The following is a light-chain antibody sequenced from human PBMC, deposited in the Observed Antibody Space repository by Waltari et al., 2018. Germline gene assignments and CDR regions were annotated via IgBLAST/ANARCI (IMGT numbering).Light chain of an antibody. CDR3: FSYAGSNTFYV. CDR2: EGN. J-gene: IGLJ1*01. Sequence: QSALTQPASVSGSPGQSITISCSGSSSDLGNYNLVSWYQQHPGKAPKLVIYEGNKRHSGVSARFSGSKSGNTASLTISGLQAEDEADYYCFSYAGSNTFYVFATGTKVTVL. CDR1: SSDLGNYNL. V-gene: IGLV2-23*01.